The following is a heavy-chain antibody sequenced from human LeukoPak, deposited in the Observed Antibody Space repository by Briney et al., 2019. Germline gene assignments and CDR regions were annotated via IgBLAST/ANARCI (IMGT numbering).Heavy chain of an antibody. CDR3: ARVRSSGSPLDY. CDR1: GFTFSDYY. CDR2: IGSSGSII. Sequence: PGGSLRLSCAASGFTFSDYYMTWIRQARGKGLEWVSYIGSSGSIIHYEDSVKGRFTISRDNPKNSLYLQMNPLSAEDTAVYYCARVRSSGSPLDYWGQGTLVTVSS. V-gene: IGHV3-11*01. J-gene: IGHJ4*02. D-gene: IGHD3-22*01.